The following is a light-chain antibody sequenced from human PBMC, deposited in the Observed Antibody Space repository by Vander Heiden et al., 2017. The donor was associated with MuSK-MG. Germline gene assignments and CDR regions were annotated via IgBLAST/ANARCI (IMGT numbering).Light chain of an antibody. CDR2: GAS. CDR3: QQYKNAPRT. Sequence: EIVMTQSPATLSVSPGERATLSCRASQSVSSNLAWYQQKPGKAPRLLIYGASTRATGIPARFSGSGSGTEFTLTISSLQSEDFAVYYCQQYKNAPRTFGRGTKVEIK. V-gene: IGKV3-15*01. CDR1: QSVSSN. J-gene: IGKJ1*01.